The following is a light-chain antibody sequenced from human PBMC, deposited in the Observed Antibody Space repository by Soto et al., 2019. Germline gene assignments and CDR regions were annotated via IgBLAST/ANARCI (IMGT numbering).Light chain of an antibody. CDR1: HDIGNS. CDR2: DAS. V-gene: IGKV1-27*01. Sequence: DLQMTQSPPSLSASVGDRVTVTCRASHDIGNSLAWYQQRPGKSPRLLIYDASTLQSGVPTRFSGSGSGTDFTLVISSLRPEDFATYYCQQYYSTLLTFGGGTKVEI. J-gene: IGKJ4*01. CDR3: QQYYSTLLT.